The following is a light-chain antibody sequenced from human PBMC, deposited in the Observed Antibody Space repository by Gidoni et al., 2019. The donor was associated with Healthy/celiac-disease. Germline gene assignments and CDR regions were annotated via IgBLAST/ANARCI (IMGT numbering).Light chain of an antibody. V-gene: IGKV3-11*01. CDR3: QQRSNWPLT. CDR1: LSVSSY. CDR2: DAS. Sequence: DIVLTQSPATLSLSPGERATLPCRASLSVSSYLAWYQQKPGQAPRLLIYDASNRATGIPARFSGSGSGTDFTLTISSLEPEDFAVYYCQQRSNWPLTFGGGTKVEIK. J-gene: IGKJ4*01.